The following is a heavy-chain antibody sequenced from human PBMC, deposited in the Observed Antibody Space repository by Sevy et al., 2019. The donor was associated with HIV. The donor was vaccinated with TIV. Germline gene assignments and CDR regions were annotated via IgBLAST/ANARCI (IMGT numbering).Heavy chain of an antibody. Sequence: GGSLRLSCSASGFTFIAFGMTWVRQAPGKGLEWVSGISGGGAATAYGDSVKGRFTLSRDNSKNTLYLQMNSLTAADTAVYYCARYGRIPVAGHTWFDPWGLGTLVTVSS. J-gene: IGHJ5*02. D-gene: IGHD6-19*01. V-gene: IGHV3-23*02. CDR1: GFTFIAFG. CDR3: ARYGRIPVAGHTWFDP. CDR2: ISGGGAAT.